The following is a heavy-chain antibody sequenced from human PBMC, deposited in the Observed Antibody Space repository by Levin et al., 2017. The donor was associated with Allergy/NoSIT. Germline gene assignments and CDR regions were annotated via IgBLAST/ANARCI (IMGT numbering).Heavy chain of an antibody. V-gene: IGHV3-7*01. J-gene: IGHJ4*02. CDR3: TRDVGGCGSDCHRF. Sequence: GESLKISCAASAFTISNYWMAWVRQAPGKGLEWVASIRKDGSGTLYVDSVKGRFTISRDNAKNSLYLQMNSLRVEEAAMYDCTRDVGGCGSDCHRFWGPGTLVTVSS. CDR2: IRKDGSGT. D-gene: IGHD2-21*02. CDR1: AFTISNYW.